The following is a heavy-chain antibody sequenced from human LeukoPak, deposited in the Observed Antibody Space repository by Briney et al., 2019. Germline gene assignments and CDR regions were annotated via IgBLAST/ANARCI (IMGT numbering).Heavy chain of an antibody. D-gene: IGHD1-26*01. CDR3: SRESGAFSPFGY. CDR1: GDSFSGYY. V-gene: IGHV4-34*01. J-gene: IGHJ4*02. Sequence: SETLSLTCAVYGDSFSGYYWTWIRQPPGKGLEWIGEISLSGVTNYNPSLKSRVTMSLDRSKNHLSLTLTSVTAADTAVYYCSRESGAFSPFGYWGQGTLVTVSS. CDR2: ISLSGVT.